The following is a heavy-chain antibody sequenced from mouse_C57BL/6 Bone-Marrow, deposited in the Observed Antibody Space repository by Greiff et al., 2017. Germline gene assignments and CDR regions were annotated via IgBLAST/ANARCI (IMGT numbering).Heavy chain of an antibody. J-gene: IGHJ4*01. CDR3: TRSSYLFYAMDY. CDR2: IYPGNSDT. Sequence: VQLKESGTVLARPGASVKMSCKTSGYTFTSYWMHWVKQRPGQGLEWIGAIYPGNSDTSYNQKFKGKAKLTAVTSANTAYMELSSLANEDSAVYYCTRSSYLFYAMDYWGKGTSVTVSS. D-gene: IGHD2-12*01. CDR1: GYTFTSYW. V-gene: IGHV1-5*01.